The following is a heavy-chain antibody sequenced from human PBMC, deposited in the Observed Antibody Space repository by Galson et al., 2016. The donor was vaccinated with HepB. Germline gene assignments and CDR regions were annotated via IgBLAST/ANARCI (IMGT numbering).Heavy chain of an antibody. CDR3: ARADGLGAFDI. CDR2: IDWGDDK. D-gene: IGHD3-10*01. V-gene: IGHV2-70*04. Sequence: PALVKPTQPLTLTCTFSGFSLTTSGMRVSWIRQPPGKALEWLARIDWGDDKFYSTSLKTRLTISKDTSKNQVVLTMTNMDPVDTATYFCARADGLGAFDIWGQGTMVTVSS. J-gene: IGHJ3*02. CDR1: GFSLTTSGMR.